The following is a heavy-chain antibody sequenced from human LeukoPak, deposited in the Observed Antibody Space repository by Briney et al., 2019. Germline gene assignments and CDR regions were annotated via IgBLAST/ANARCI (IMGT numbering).Heavy chain of an antibody. J-gene: IGHJ4*02. D-gene: IGHD4-17*01. CDR3: ARDVTIGAAKYFDD. V-gene: IGHV3-30*04. CDR1: GFTFSKYG. CDR2: ISHDGNWQ. Sequence: GGSLRLSCADSGFTFSKYGMHWVRQAPGKGLEWVAVISHDGNWQNYADSVKVRFTISRDDSKNTLYLQMSSLRADDTAIYYCARDVTIGAAKYFDDWGQGTLVTVSS.